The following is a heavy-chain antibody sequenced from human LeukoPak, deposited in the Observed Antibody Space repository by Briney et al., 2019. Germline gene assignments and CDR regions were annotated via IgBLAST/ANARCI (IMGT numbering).Heavy chain of an antibody. D-gene: IGHD6-13*01. CDR3: ARFLHDSSSWYGAFDY. V-gene: IGHV4-61*05. J-gene: IGHJ4*02. CDR2: IYYSGSN. Sequence: SETLSLTCTVSGGSISSSSYYWGWIRQPPGKGLEWIGYIYYSGSNNYNPSLKSRVTISVDTSKNQFSLKLSSVTAADTAVYYCARFLHDSSSWYGAFDYWGQGTLVTVSS. CDR1: GGSISSSSYY.